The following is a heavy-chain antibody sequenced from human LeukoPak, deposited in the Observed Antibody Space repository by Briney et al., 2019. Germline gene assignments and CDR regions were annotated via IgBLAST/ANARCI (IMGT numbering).Heavy chain of an antibody. CDR2: INTNTGNP. CDR3: ARERHTAGSYSHNWFDP. D-gene: IGHD1-26*01. CDR1: GYTFTSYA. J-gene: IGHJ5*02. V-gene: IGHV7-4-1*02. Sequence: RASVKASCKASGYTFTSYAMNWVRQAPGQGLEWMGWINTNTGNPTYAQGFTGRFVFSLDTSVSTAYLQISSLKAEDTAVYYCARERHTAGSYSHNWFDPWGQGTLVTVSS.